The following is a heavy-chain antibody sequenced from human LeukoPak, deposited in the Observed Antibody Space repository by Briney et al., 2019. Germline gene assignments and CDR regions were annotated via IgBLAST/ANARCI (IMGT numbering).Heavy chain of an antibody. D-gene: IGHD3-3*01. J-gene: IGHJ4*02. CDR2: IKQDGSEK. Sequence: PGGSLRLSCAASQFSFSSYVMSWVRQAPGKGLEWVANIKQDGSEKYYVDSVKGRFTISRDNAKNSLYLQMNSLRAEDTAVYYCASSDFWSGYWGQGTLVTVSS. CDR1: QFSFSSYV. CDR3: ASSDFWSGY. V-gene: IGHV3-7*01.